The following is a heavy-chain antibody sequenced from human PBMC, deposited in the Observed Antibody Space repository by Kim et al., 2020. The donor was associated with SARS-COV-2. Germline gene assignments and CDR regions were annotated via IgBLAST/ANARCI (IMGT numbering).Heavy chain of an antibody. D-gene: IGHD3-22*01. J-gene: IGHJ4*02. V-gene: IGHV4-31*02. Sequence: LKSRVTISVDTSKNQFSLKLSSVTVADTAVYYCARGNYYDSSGYYSDFDYWGQGTLVTVSS. CDR3: ARGNYYDSSGYYSDFDY.